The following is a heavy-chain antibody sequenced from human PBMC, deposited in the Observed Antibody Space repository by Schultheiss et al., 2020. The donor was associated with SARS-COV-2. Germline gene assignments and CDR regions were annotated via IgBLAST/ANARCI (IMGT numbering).Heavy chain of an antibody. CDR2: ISSSSSTI. Sequence: SCAASGFTFSSYSMNWVRQAPGKGLEWVSYISSSSSTIYYADSVKGRFTISRDNAKNSLYLQMNSLRAEDTAVYYCARAPPENYYDSSGYPDYWGQGTLVTVSS. CDR1: GFTFSSYS. J-gene: IGHJ4*02. V-gene: IGHV3-48*04. D-gene: IGHD3-22*01. CDR3: ARAPPENYYDSSGYPDY.